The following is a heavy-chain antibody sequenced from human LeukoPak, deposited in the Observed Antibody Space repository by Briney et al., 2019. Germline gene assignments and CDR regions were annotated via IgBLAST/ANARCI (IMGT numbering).Heavy chain of an antibody. V-gene: IGHV1-46*03. CDR3: ARDRGDIVVVPAAIGALNWFDP. Sequence: ASVKVSCKASGYTFTSYYMRWVRQAPGQGLEWMGIINPSGGSTSYAQKFQGRVTMTRDTSTSTVYMELSSLRSEDTAVYYCARDRGDIVVVPAAIGALNWFDPWGQGTLVTVSS. D-gene: IGHD2-2*01. J-gene: IGHJ5*02. CDR2: INPSGGST. CDR1: GYTFTSYY.